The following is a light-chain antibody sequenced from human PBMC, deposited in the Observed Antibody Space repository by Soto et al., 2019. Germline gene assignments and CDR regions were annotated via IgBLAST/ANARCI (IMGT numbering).Light chain of an antibody. Sequence: DIQMTQSPSSLSASLGDRVTMTCHASQSISTFLACYQQRPGRAPNILIYSATTLQSGVPSRFSGSGSGTDFTLTINSLQPEDLATYYCQQSHSAPLTFGGGTKVESK. CDR1: QSISTF. V-gene: IGKV1-39*01. CDR3: QQSHSAPLT. J-gene: IGKJ4*01. CDR2: SAT.